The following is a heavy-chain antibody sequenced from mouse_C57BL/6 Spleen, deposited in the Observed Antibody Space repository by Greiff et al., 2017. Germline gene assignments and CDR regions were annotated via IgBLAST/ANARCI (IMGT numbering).Heavy chain of an antibody. CDR1: GYAFSSYW. Sequence: QVQLKQSGAELVKPGASVKISCKASGYAFSSYWMNWVKQRPGKGLEWIGQIYPGDGDTNYNGKFKGKATLTADKSSSTAYMQLSSLTSEDSAVYFCARWDDYENYFDYWGQGTTLTVSS. CDR3: ARWDDYENYFDY. CDR2: IYPGDGDT. V-gene: IGHV1-80*01. J-gene: IGHJ2*01. D-gene: IGHD2-4*01.